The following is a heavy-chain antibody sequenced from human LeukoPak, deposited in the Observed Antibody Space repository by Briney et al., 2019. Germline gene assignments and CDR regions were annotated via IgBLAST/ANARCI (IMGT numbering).Heavy chain of an antibody. V-gene: IGHV3-23*01. CDR1: GFTFSGYA. CDR3: AKEVTGGYCSGGSCYAYFDC. J-gene: IGHJ4*02. Sequence: GGTLRLSCAASGFTFSGYALSWVRQAPGKGLEWVSGFSGTGATTYYADSVKGRFTISRDNAQNTLFPKMSGLRAEDTALYFCAKEVTGGYCSGGSCYAYFDCWGQGTLVTVSS. D-gene: IGHD2-15*01. CDR2: FSGTGATT.